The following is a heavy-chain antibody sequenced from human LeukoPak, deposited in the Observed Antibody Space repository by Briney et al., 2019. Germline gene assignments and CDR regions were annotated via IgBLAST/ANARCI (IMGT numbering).Heavy chain of an antibody. CDR3: ARDMENYSNYFDY. CDR1: AYTFSDYA. CDR2: ITADGSLT. J-gene: IGHJ4*02. D-gene: IGHD4-11*01. Sequence: GGSLRLSCAASAYTFSDYAMHWVRQAPGKGLEWVSLITADGSLTYYTDSVKGRFTLSRDNGKNSLYLQMNTLRTEDTAFYYCARDMENYSNYFDYWGQGTLVTVSS. V-gene: IGHV3-43*02.